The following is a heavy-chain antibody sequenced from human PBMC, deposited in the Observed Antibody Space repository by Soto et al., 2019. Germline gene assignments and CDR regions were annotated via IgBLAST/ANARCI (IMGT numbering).Heavy chain of an antibody. V-gene: IGHV3-48*02. CDR1: GFTFRSYA. CDR2: ISSTSRSTI. Sequence: EVQLVEPGGGLVQPGGSLRLSCEASGFTFRSYAMNWVRQAPGKGLEWVSYISSTSRSTIYYAGSVKGRFTISRDDAKNSLYLQMNSLSDEDTAVYYCVRDRGWTCYDLEYWGQGTLVAVSS. J-gene: IGHJ4*02. CDR3: VRDRGWTCYDLEY. D-gene: IGHD5-12*01.